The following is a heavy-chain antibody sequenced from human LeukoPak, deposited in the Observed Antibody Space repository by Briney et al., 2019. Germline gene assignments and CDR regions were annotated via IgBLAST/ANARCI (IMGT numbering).Heavy chain of an antibody. Sequence: GGSLRRSCAASGFTFSSYAMSRVRQAPGKGLEWVSAISGSGGSTYYADSVKGRFTISRDNSKNTLYLQMNSLRAEDTAVYYCAKDEGLLGYCSGGSCYFDYWGQGTLVTVFS. J-gene: IGHJ4*02. CDR2: ISGSGGST. CDR1: GFTFSSYA. CDR3: AKDEGLLGYCSGGSCYFDY. V-gene: IGHV3-23*01. D-gene: IGHD2-15*01.